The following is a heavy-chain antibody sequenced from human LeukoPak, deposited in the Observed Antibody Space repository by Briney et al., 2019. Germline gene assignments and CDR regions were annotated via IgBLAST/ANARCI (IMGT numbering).Heavy chain of an antibody. CDR1: GFIFSNYV. V-gene: IGHV3-23*01. CDR3: ARGGSGNWFDP. D-gene: IGHD1-26*01. Sequence: PGGSLRLSCAASGFIFSNYVMSWVRQALGKGLEWVSGISGSGGNTYYADSVKGRFTISRDNAKNSLYLQMNSLRAEDTAVYYCARGGSGNWFDPWGQGTLVTVSS. J-gene: IGHJ5*02. CDR2: ISGSGGNT.